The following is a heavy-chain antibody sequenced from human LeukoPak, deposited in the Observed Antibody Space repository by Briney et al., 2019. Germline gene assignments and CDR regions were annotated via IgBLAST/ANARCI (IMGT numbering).Heavy chain of an antibody. V-gene: IGHV4-59*08. D-gene: IGHD6-19*01. CDR1: GVSISSYY. Sequence: PSETLSLTCTVSGVSISSYYWSWIRQPPGKGLEWIGYIFYSGTTNYNPSLKSRVTISVDTSKNQFSLKLSSVTAADTAVYYCARRGYSSGWYYFDYWGQGTLVTVSS. CDR2: IFYSGTT. CDR3: ARRGYSSGWYYFDY. J-gene: IGHJ4*02.